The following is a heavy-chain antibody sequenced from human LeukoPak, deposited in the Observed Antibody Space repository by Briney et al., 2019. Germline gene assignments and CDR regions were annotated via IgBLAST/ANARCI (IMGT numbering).Heavy chain of an antibody. CDR2: IYHSGST. CDR1: GGSISSGGYS. V-gene: IGHV4-30-2*01. J-gene: IGHJ4*02. Sequence: SSETLSLTCAVSGGSISSGGYSWSWIRQPPGKGLEWIGYIYHSGSTYYNPSLKSRVTISVDRSKNQFSLKLSSVTAADAAVYYCARSAMVSPFDYWGQGTLVTVSS. D-gene: IGHD5-18*01. CDR3: ARSAMVSPFDY.